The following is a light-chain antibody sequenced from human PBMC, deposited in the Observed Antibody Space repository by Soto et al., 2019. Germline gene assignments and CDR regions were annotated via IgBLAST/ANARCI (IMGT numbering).Light chain of an antibody. Sequence: QSVLTQPPSMSGTPGQRVTISCSGSSSNIGSNTVNWYQQLPGTAPKLLIYSSDQRPSGVPDRVSGSKSGTSASLAISGLQPEDEADYYCAASHDSQNGWVFGGGTKLTVL. V-gene: IGLV1-44*01. CDR3: AASHDSQNGWV. J-gene: IGLJ3*02. CDR2: SSD. CDR1: SSNIGSNT.